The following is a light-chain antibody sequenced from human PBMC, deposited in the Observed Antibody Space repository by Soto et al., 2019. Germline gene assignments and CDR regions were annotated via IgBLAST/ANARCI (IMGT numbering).Light chain of an antibody. J-gene: IGKJ5*01. CDR1: QSVSSY. CDR3: QQRSNWPPIT. Sequence: EIVLPQSPATLALSPGERATLPCGASQSVSSYLAWYQQKHGQAPRLLIYDASNRATGIPARFSGSGSGTDFTLTISSLEPEDFAVYYCQQRSNWPPITFGQGTRLEIK. V-gene: IGKV3-11*01. CDR2: DAS.